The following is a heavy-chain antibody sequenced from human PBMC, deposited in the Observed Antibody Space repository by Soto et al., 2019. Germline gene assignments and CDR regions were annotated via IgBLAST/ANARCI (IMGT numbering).Heavy chain of an antibody. D-gene: IGHD1-26*01. V-gene: IGHV4-34*01. CDR3: ARVELVGATDRPIDY. CDR1: GGSFSGYY. Sequence: KPSETLSLTCAVYGGSFSGYYWSWIRQPPGKGLEWIGEINHSGSTNYNPSLKSRVTISVDTSKNQFSLKLSSVTAADTAVYYCARVELVGATDRPIDYWGQGTLVTVSS. J-gene: IGHJ4*02. CDR2: INHSGST.